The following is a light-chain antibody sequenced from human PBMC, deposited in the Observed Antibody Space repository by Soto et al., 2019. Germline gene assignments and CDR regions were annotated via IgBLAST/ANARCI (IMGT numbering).Light chain of an antibody. J-gene: IGLJ1*01. CDR1: SSDVGSYNL. V-gene: IGLV2-14*02. Sequence: QLVLTQPASVSGSPGQSITISCTGTSSDVGSYNLVSWYQQHPGKAPKLMIYEGSKRPSGVSNRFSGSKSGNTASLTISGLQAEDEADYYCNSYTTLSNRVFGTGTKVTVL. CDR3: NSYTTLSNRV. CDR2: EGS.